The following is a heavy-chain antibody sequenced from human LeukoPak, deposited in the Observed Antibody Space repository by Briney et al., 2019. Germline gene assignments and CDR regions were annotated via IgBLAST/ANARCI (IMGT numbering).Heavy chain of an antibody. V-gene: IGHV4-59*08. CDR2: VYYGGST. CDR3: ARQRHLGPYSWYGVDV. D-gene: IGHD2-21*01. J-gene: IGHJ6*02. Sequence: SETLSLTCTVSGGSISGYYWSWIRQPPGKGLEWIGYVYYGGSTTYNPSFKSRVAISVDTSKIQFSLRLSSVTAADTAVYYCARQRHLGPYSWYGVDVWGQGTTVTVS. CDR1: GGSISGYY.